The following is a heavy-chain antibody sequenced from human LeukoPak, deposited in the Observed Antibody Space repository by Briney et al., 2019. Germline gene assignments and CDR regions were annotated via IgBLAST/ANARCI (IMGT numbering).Heavy chain of an antibody. Sequence: ASVKVSCKASGGTFSSYAISWVRQAPGQGLEWMGRIIPILGIANYAQKFQGRVTITADKSTSTAYMELSSLRSEDTAVYYCASHTGSNGGMDVWGQGTTVTVSS. CDR2: IIPILGIA. D-gene: IGHD4/OR15-4a*01. V-gene: IGHV1-69*04. J-gene: IGHJ6*02. CDR3: ASHTGSNGGMDV. CDR1: GGTFSSYA.